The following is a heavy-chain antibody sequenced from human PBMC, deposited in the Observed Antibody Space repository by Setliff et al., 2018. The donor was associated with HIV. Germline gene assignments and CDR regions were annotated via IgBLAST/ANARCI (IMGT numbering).Heavy chain of an antibody. CDR1: GYTFTTYS. D-gene: IGHD3-10*01. CDR2: INVGKGDT. Sequence: ASVKVSCKASGYTFTTYSIHWVRQAPGQSLEWMGWINVGKGDTKYSQELQGRITITTDASANTAYMELSSLRSDDTAVYFCARGALLAVFDFDHWGHGTLVTV. V-gene: IGHV1-3*01. CDR3: ARGALLAVFDFDH. J-gene: IGHJ4*01.